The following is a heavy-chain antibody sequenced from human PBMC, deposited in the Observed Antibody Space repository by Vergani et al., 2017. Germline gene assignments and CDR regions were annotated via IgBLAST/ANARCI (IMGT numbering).Heavy chain of an antibody. CDR2: ISSSGSTI. CDR3: ARDXSDFWSGYYTRYYYGMDV. D-gene: IGHD3-3*01. J-gene: IGHJ6*02. Sequence: EVQLVESGGGLVQPGGSLRLSCAASGFTFSSYEMNWVRPAPGKGLEWVSYISSSGSTIYYADSVKGRFTISRDNAKNSLYLQMNSLRAEDTAVYYCARDXSDFWSGYYTRYYYGMDVWGQGTTVTVSS. CDR1: GFTFSSYE. V-gene: IGHV3-48*03.